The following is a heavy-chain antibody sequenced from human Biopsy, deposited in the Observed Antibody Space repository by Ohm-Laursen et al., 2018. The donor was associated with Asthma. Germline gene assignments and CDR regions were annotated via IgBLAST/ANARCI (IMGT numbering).Heavy chain of an antibody. CDR1: GYTFIGCP. CDR2: INTNSGGT. CDR3: ARGQKSAGDRWFDP. Sequence: GSSVKVSCNASGYTFIGCPIHWMRQAPGQGLEWMGRINTNSGGTKYAQKFQGRVTMTRDTSISTAYMEVSRLRSDDTAVYYCARGQKSAGDRWFDPWGQGTLVTVSS. V-gene: IGHV1-2*06. J-gene: IGHJ5*02. D-gene: IGHD6-13*01.